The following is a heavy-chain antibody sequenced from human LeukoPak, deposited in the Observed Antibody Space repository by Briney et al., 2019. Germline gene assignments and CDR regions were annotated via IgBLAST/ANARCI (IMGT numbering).Heavy chain of an antibody. CDR2: IYYSGST. J-gene: IGHJ3*02. CDR3: ARTADSSLGGSAFDI. Sequence: SETLSLTCTVSGGSISSSSYYWGWIRQPPGKGLEWIGSIYYSGSTYYNPSLKSRVTISVDTSKNQFSLKLSSVTAADTAVYYCARTADSSLGGSAFDIWGQGTMVTVSS. V-gene: IGHV4-39*01. CDR1: GGSISSSSYY. D-gene: IGHD3-22*01.